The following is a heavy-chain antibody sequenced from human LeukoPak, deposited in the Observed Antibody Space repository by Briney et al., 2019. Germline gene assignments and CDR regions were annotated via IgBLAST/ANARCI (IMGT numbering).Heavy chain of an antibody. Sequence: NPSGTLSLTCGVSGGSITITNYWTWVRQPPGKGLEWIGEVNLQGSTNYNPSLMGRVAISVDTSENHISLQLTSVTAADTAVYYCARVVYSGSWGYFDYWGQGILVTVSS. CDR3: ARVVYSGSWGYFDY. CDR1: GGSITITNY. J-gene: IGHJ4*02. D-gene: IGHD3-10*01. V-gene: IGHV4-4*02. CDR2: VNLQGST.